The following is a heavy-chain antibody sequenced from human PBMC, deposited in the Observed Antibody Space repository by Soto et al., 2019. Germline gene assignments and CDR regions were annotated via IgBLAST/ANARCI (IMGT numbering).Heavy chain of an antibody. CDR3: AREGVAPYYSYGMDV. J-gene: IGHJ6*02. CDR1: GYTFTRSG. V-gene: IGHV1-18*01. Sequence: VASVKVSCKASGYTFTRSGISWVRQAPGQGLEWMGWISTYNGDTNYAQTFQGRVTMTTDTSTSTVHMEVRSLRSDDTAVYYCAREGVAPYYSYGMDVWGQGTPVTVSS. CDR2: ISTYNGDT. D-gene: IGHD5-12*01.